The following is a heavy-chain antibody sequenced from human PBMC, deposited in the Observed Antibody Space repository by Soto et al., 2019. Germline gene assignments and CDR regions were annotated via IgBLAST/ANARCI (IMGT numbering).Heavy chain of an antibody. CDR2: INPSDGST. J-gene: IGHJ6*02. Sequence: ASVKVSCKAAGYPFTSFCLHWVRQAPGQGLEWMGIINPSDGSTTYAQKFQGRVTMTRDTSTTTAYMELSSLTSEDTAVYYCARPGGVVPAAINYYGMDVWGQGTTVTVSS. V-gene: IGHV1-46*01. D-gene: IGHD2-2*02. CDR3: ARPGGVVPAAINYYGMDV. CDR1: GYPFTSFC.